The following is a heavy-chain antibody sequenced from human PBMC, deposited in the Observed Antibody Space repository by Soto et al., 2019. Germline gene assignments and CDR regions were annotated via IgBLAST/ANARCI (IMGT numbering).Heavy chain of an antibody. Sequence: QPPGKGLEWIGSIYYSGSTYYNPSLKSRVTISVDTSKNQFSLKLSSVTAADTAVYYCARDHRWFGESYGMDVWGQGTTVTVSS. D-gene: IGHD3-10*01. V-gene: IGHV4-39*02. CDR3: ARDHRWFGESYGMDV. CDR2: IYYSGST. J-gene: IGHJ6*02.